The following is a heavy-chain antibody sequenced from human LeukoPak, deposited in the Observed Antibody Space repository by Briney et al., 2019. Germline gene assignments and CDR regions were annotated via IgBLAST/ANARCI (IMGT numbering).Heavy chain of an antibody. D-gene: IGHD5-12*01. J-gene: IGHJ4*02. V-gene: IGHV3-21*01. CDR1: GFTFRTYS. CDR2: ISSSTSYV. Sequence: GGSLRLSCAASGFTFRTYSMNWVRQAPGKGLEWVSSISSSTSYVYYADSVKGRFTISRDSAKNSLFLQMDTLRAEDTAVYYCAKDGTDWLRYFDSWGQGTLVTVSS. CDR3: AKDGTDWLRYFDS.